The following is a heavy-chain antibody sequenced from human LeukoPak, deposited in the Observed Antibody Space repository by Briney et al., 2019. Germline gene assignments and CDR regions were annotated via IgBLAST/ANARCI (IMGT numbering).Heavy chain of an antibody. CDR2: IIPIFGTA. CDR3: ARSHYGSGSYNWFDP. D-gene: IGHD3-10*01. V-gene: IGHV1-69*13. Sequence: EASVKVSCKASGYTFTSYYMHWVRQAPGQGLEWMGGIIPIFGTANYAQKFQGRVTITADESTSTAYMELSSLRSEDTAVYYCARSHYGSGSYNWFDPWGQGTLVTVSS. CDR1: GYTFTSYY. J-gene: IGHJ5*02.